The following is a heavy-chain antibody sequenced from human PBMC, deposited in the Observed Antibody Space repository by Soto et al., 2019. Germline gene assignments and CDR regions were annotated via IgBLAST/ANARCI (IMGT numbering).Heavy chain of an antibody. CDR1: GYTFTSYG. D-gene: IGHD3-10*01. Sequence: QVQLVQSGAEVKKPGASVKVSCKASGYTFTSYGISWVRQAPGQGLEWMGWISASNGNTNYAQKLQGRVTMTTDTPTSTAYMELRSLRSDDTAVYFCARDEGRYYGSGSQNPDYWGQGTLVTVSS. CDR3: ARDEGRYYGSGSQNPDY. CDR2: ISASNGNT. V-gene: IGHV1-18*01. J-gene: IGHJ4*02.